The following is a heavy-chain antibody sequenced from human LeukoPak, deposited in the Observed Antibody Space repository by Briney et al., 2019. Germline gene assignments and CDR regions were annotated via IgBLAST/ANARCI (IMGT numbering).Heavy chain of an antibody. J-gene: IGHJ4*02. D-gene: IGHD6-13*01. CDR3: ARQISSAGTAGFGF. CDR2: IYSTGST. V-gene: IGHV4-4*07. CDR1: GGSLSRYY. Sequence: PSETLSLTCTVSGGSLSRYYWSWIRQPAGKGLEWIGRIYSTGSTNYNPSLKSRVTMSVDTSENQFSLRLRSVTAADTAVYYCARQISSAGTAGFGFWGQGALVTVSS.